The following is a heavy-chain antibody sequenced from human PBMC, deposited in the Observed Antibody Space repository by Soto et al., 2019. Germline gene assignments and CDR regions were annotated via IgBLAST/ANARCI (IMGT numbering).Heavy chain of an antibody. CDR2: INPNSGRT. Sequence: QVQLVQSGADVKNPGASVKVSCKASGYTFTGYYVHWVRQAPGQGLEWMGWINPNSGRTDYAQKFQGRVTMTRDTSISTTYMVLRSLTFDDTALYYCARGGFTSDYGSGRERHWGQGTLVTVSS. CDR3: ARGGFTSDYGSGRERH. CDR1: GYTFTGYY. D-gene: IGHD3-10*01. J-gene: IGHJ1*01. V-gene: IGHV1-2*02.